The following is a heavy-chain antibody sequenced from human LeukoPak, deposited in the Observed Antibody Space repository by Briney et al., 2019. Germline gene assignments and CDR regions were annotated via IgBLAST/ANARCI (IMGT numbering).Heavy chain of an antibody. CDR2: ISGSGGRT. D-gene: IGHD3-22*01. V-gene: IGHV3-23*01. Sequence: GGSLRHSCAASGFTLSSHAMSWVRQAPGKGLEWVSAISGSGGRTYYADSVKGRFTISRDNYKNTLYLQMNSRSAEDTAVYYCAKDWYYYDSSGYYYFWGQGTLGTVSS. CDR1: GFTLSSHA. J-gene: IGHJ4*02. CDR3: AKDWYYYDSSGYYYF.